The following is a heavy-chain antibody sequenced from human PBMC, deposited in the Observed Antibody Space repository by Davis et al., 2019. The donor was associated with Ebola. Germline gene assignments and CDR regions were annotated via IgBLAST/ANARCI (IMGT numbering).Heavy chain of an antibody. CDR1: GGTFSSYA. J-gene: IGHJ6*02. V-gene: IGHV1-69*13. Sequence: SVQVPCKASGGTFSSYAISWVRQAPGQGLEWMGGIIPIFGTANYAQKFQGRVTITADESTSTAYMELSSLRSEDTAVYYCARGRIYSSGWAHYYYYGMDVWGQGTTVTVSS. CDR2: IIPIFGTA. D-gene: IGHD6-19*01. CDR3: ARGRIYSSGWAHYYYYGMDV.